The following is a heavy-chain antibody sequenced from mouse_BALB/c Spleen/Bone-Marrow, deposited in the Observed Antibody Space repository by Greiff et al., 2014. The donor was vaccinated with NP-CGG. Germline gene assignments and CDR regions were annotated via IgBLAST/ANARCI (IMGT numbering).Heavy chain of an antibody. J-gene: IGHJ1*01. D-gene: IGHD1-1*01. V-gene: IGHV3-2*02. CDR2: ISYSDIT. CDR3: ARSAGSSRYWYFDV. Sequence: DVKLQESGPGLVKPSQSLSLTCTVTGYSITSDYAWNWIRQFPGNKLEWMGYISYSDITSYNPSLKSRISITRDTSKNQFFLQLNSVTPEDTATYYCARSAGSSRYWYFDVWGAGTTVTVSS. CDR1: GYSITSDYA.